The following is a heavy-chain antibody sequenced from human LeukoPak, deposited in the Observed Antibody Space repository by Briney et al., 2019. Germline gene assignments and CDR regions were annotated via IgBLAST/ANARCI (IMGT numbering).Heavy chain of an antibody. CDR1: SGSFSGYY. CDR2: INHSGST. D-gene: IGHD6-13*01. CDR3: ARLCVAGYSTEFDY. Sequence: PSETLSLTCAVYSGSFSGYYWSWIRQPPGKGLEWIGEINHSGSTNYNPSLKSRVTISVDTSKNQFSLKLSSVTAADTAVYYCARLCVAGYSTEFDYWGQGTLVTVSS. J-gene: IGHJ4*02. V-gene: IGHV4-34*01.